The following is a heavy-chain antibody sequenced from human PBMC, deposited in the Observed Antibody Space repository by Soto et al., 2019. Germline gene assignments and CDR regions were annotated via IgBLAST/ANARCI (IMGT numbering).Heavy chain of an antibody. V-gene: IGHV3-30*18. CDR3: AQEHGSGIEDAFDI. D-gene: IGHD3-10*01. J-gene: IGHJ3*02. CDR1: GFTFSSYG. Sequence: QVQLVESGGGVVQPGRSLRLSCAASGFTFSSYGMHWVRQAPGKGLEWVAVISYDGSNKYYADSVKGRFTISRDNSKNTLYLQMNSLRAEDTAVYYCAQEHGSGIEDAFDIWGQGTMVTVSS. CDR2: ISYDGSNK.